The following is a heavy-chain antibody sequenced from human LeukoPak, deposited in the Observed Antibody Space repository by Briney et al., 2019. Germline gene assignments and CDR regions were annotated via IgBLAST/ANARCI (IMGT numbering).Heavy chain of an antibody. J-gene: IGHJ4*02. CDR3: ARGYGSGSYYQGVFDY. D-gene: IGHD3-10*01. Sequence: GRSLRLSCAASGFTFSSYAMHWVRQAPGKGLEWVAVISYDGSNKYYADSVKGRFTISRDNSKNTLYLQMNSPRAEDTAVYYCARGYGSGSYYQGVFDYWGQGTLVTVSS. CDR1: GFTFSSYA. CDR2: ISYDGSNK. V-gene: IGHV3-30-3*01.